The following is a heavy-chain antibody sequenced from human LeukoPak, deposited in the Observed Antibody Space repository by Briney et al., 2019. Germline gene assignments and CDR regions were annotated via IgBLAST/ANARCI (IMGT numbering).Heavy chain of an antibody. J-gene: IGHJ4*02. V-gene: IGHV1-18*01. CDR3: AREGGGGGYNYLDFDY. CDR2: IRAYHGTP. Sequence: ASVKVSCKSSGYTFTSYGLSWVRQAPGQGREGMGWIRAYHGTPNYAQKLQGRVPMATHTSTRTAYMELRSLSSDDTAVYYCAREGGGGGYNYLDFDYWGQGTLVTVSS. D-gene: IGHD5-24*01. CDR1: GYTFTSYG.